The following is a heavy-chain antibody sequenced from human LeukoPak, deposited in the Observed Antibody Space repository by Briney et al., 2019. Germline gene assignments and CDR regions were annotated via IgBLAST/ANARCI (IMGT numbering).Heavy chain of an antibody. CDR1: GGSFSGYY. CDR3: ARAGPSSSWHQFDY. CDR2: INHSGST. V-gene: IGHV4-34*01. Sequence: SETLSLTCAVYGGSFSGYYWSWIRQPPRKGLEWIGEINHSGSTNYNPSLKSRVTISVDTSKNQFSLKLSSVTAADTAVYYCARAGPSSSWHQFDYWGQGTLVTVSS. J-gene: IGHJ4*02. D-gene: IGHD6-13*01.